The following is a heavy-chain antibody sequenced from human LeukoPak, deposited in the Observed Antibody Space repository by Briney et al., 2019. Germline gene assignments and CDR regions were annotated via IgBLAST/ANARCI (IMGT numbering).Heavy chain of an antibody. CDR3: VRGPPNWGFDF. Sequence: WASVKVSCKASGGTFSSYAISWVRQAPGQGLEWMGGIIPIFGTANYAQKFQGRVTMTRDTSISTAFMELTSLKSDDTAVYYCVRGPPNWGFDFWGQGALVTVSS. D-gene: IGHD7-27*01. V-gene: IGHV1-69*05. CDR1: GGTFSSYA. CDR2: IIPIFGTA. J-gene: IGHJ4*02.